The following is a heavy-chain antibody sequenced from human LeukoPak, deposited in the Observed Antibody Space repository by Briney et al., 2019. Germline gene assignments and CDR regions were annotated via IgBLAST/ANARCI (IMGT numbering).Heavy chain of an antibody. J-gene: IGHJ4*02. CDR1: GYTFTSYG. Sequence: GASVKVSCKASGYTFTSYGISWVRQAPGQGPEWMGWISGYNGNTDYAQKLQGRVTMTTDTSTSTVYMELRSLRSDDTAVYYCAREAFTTRCYDSWGQGTLVTVSS. CDR3: AREAFTTRCYDS. CDR2: ISGYNGNT. D-gene: IGHD4/OR15-4a*01. V-gene: IGHV1-18*01.